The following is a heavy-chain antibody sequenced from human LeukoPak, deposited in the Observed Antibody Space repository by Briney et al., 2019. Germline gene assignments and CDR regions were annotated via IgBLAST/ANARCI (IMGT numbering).Heavy chain of an antibody. CDR1: GGSISSGNYY. CDR3: ARDSTVTAGIDS. D-gene: IGHD4-17*01. J-gene: IGHJ4*02. V-gene: IGHV4-31*03. CDR2: IYFSGST. Sequence: SETLSLTCTVSGGSISSGNYYWSWIRQHPVKGLEWIGYIYFSGSTYYNPSLKSRVTISVDTSMNQFSLKLSSVTAADTAVYYCARDSTVTAGIDSWGQGTLVTVSS.